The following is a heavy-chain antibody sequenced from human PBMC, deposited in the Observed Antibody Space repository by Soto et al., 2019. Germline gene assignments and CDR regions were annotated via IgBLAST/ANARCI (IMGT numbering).Heavy chain of an antibody. Sequence: SETLSLTCTVSGVSISSYYWSWIRQPPGKGLEWIGYIYYSGSTNYNPSLKSRVTISVDTSKNQFSLKLSSVTAADTAVYYCARYKGGSYRYVIDPWGQGTLVTVSS. CDR2: IYYSGST. CDR1: GVSISSYY. V-gene: IGHV4-59*01. CDR3: ARYKGGSYRYVIDP. J-gene: IGHJ5*02. D-gene: IGHD3-16*02.